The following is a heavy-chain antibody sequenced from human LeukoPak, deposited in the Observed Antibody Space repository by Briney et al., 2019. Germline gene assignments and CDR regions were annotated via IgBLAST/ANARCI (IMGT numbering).Heavy chain of an antibody. CDR3: ARGPFPFWSGYYRSDYYMDV. D-gene: IGHD3-3*01. CDR1: GYTFTSYD. Sequence: GASVKVSCKASGYTFTSYDINWVRQATGQGLEWMGWMNPNSGNTGYAQKFQGRVTITRDTSISTAYMELSSLRSEDTAVYYCARGPFPFWSGYYRSDYYMDVWGKGTTVTVS. J-gene: IGHJ6*03. V-gene: IGHV1-8*03. CDR2: MNPNSGNT.